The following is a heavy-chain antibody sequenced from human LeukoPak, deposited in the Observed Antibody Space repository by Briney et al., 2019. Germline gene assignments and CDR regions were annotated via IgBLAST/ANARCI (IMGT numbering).Heavy chain of an antibody. CDR1: GGSISSGGYS. Sequence: SQTLSLTCAVSGGSISSGGYSWSWIRQPPGKGLEWIGYIYHSGSTYYNPSLKSRVTISVDRSTNQFSLKLSSVPAADTAVYYCASYDGYFDYWGQGTLVTVSS. J-gene: IGHJ4*02. CDR3: ASYDGYFDY. V-gene: IGHV4-30-2*01. CDR2: IYHSGST. D-gene: IGHD3-16*01.